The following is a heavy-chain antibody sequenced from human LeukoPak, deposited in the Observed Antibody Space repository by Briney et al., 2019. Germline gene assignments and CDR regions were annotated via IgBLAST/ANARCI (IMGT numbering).Heavy chain of an antibody. CDR2: ISYDGSNK. V-gene: IGHV3-30*18. D-gene: IGHD6-13*01. CDR1: GFTFSSYG. Sequence: GGSLRLSCAASGFTFSSYGMHWVRQAPGKGLEWVAFISYDGSNKYYADSVKGRFTISRDNSKNTLYLQMNSLRAEDTAVYYCAKGSSSWYYYYGMDVWGQGTTVTVSS. J-gene: IGHJ6*02. CDR3: AKGSSSWYYYYGMDV.